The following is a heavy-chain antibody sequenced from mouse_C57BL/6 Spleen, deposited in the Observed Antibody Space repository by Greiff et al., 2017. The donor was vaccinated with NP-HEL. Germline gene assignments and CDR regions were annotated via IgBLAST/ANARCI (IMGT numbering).Heavy chain of an antibody. D-gene: IGHD2-4*01. CDR3: ARRRGYDDYDEFAY. V-gene: IGHV1-50*01. CDR2: IDPSDSYT. CDR1: GYTFTSYW. J-gene: IGHJ3*01. Sequence: QVQLKQSGAELVKPGASVKLSCKASGYTFTSYWMQWVKQRPGQGLEWIGEIDPSDSYTNYNQKFKGKATLTVDTSSSTAYMQLSSLTSEDSAVYYCARRRGYDDYDEFAYWGQGTLVTVSA.